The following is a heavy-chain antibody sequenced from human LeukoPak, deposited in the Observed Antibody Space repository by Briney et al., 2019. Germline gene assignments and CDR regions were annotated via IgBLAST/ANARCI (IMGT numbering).Heavy chain of an antibody. CDR1: GGSISSYY. J-gene: IGHJ4*02. Sequence: SSETLSLTCTVSGGSISSYYWSWIRQPPGKGLEWIGYIYYSGSTNYNPSLKSRVTISVDTSKNQFSLKLSSVTAADTAVYYCARDLPYSSSWLTYAWGQGTLVTVSS. CDR3: ARDLPYSSSWLTYA. D-gene: IGHD6-13*01. V-gene: IGHV4-59*01. CDR2: IYYSGST.